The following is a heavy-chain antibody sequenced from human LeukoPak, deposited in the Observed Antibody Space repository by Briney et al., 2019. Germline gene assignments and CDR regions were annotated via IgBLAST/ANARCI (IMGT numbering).Heavy chain of an antibody. CDR1: GYTFTGYY. V-gene: IGHV1-2*02. Sequence: ASVKVSCKASGYTFTGYYMHWVRQAPGQGLEWMGWINPNSGGTNYAQKFQGRVTMTRDTSISTAYMELSRLRSDDTAVYYCARDSRDYVWGSYRSRNSWFDPWGQGTLVTVSS. D-gene: IGHD3-16*02. CDR3: ARDSRDYVWGSYRSRNSWFDP. CDR2: INPNSGGT. J-gene: IGHJ5*02.